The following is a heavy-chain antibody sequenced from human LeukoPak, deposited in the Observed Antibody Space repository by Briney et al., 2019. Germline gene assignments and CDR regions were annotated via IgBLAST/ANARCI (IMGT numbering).Heavy chain of an antibody. CDR3: VKHPGDFTGIVNYYYMDL. Sequence: GGSLRHSCAASGFTFNTYGMHWVRQAPGKGLEWVAIISYDESNKYYADSVKGRFTISRDNSKNTLFLQMTSLRGEDTGVYYCVKHPGDFTGIVNYYYMDLWGKGTPVTVSS. D-gene: IGHD3-16*01. CDR1: GFTFNTYG. CDR2: ISYDESNK. J-gene: IGHJ6*03. V-gene: IGHV3-30*18.